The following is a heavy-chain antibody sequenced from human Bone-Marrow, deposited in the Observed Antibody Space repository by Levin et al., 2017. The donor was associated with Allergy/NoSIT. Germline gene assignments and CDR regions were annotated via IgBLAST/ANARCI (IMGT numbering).Heavy chain of an antibody. Sequence: GESLKISCAASGFTFNSFSMSWVRQAPGKGLEWVSLITASGGATYYADSVKGRFVISRDNSRDTLYLQMNSLSADDTALYYCAKEPIYCSAGCFSLLDYRGQGTLVTVSS. D-gene: IGHD2-15*01. V-gene: IGHV3-23*01. CDR1: GFTFNSFS. CDR3: AKEPIYCSAGCFSLLDY. CDR2: ITASGGAT. J-gene: IGHJ4*02.